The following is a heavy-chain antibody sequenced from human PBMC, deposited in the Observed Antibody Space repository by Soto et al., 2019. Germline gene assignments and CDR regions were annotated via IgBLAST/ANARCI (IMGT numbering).Heavy chain of an antibody. J-gene: IGHJ4*02. Sequence: QITLKESGPTLVKPTQTLTLTCTFSGFSLSTSGVSVGWVRQPPGRALEWLALIYWDDDKHYSPSLKSRLTITKDTSKNPVVLIMTNMDPVDTATYSCAHSPGYGALFDYWGQGALVPVSS. V-gene: IGHV2-5*02. CDR3: AHSPGYGALFDY. CDR1: GFSLSTSGVS. D-gene: IGHD4-17*01. CDR2: IYWDDDK.